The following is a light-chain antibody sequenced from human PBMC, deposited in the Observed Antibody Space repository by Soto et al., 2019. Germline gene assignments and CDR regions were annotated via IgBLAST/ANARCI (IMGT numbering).Light chain of an antibody. Sequence: EIVLTQSPGTLSLSPGERATLSCRASQSVSSSYLAWYQQKPGQPPRLLIYFASTRATAVPARFTAGGSGTEFTLTISSLQPDDSATYYCQQSNTFWTFGQGTKVDIK. V-gene: IGKV3-20*01. CDR3: QQSNTFWT. J-gene: IGKJ1*01. CDR1: QSVSSSY. CDR2: FAS.